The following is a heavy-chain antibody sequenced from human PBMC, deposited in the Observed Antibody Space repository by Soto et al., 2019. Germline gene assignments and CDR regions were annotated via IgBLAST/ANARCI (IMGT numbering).Heavy chain of an antibody. CDR2: IYYSGRT. D-gene: IGHD2-2*02. Sequence: SETLSLTCTVSGGSISSYYWSWIRQPPGKGLEWIGYIYYSGRTNYNPSLKSRVTISVDTSKNQFSLKLSSVTAADTAVYYCARRYCSSTSCYIWDNWFDPWGQGTLVTVSS. J-gene: IGHJ5*02. V-gene: IGHV4-59*01. CDR1: GGSISSYY. CDR3: ARRYCSSTSCYIWDNWFDP.